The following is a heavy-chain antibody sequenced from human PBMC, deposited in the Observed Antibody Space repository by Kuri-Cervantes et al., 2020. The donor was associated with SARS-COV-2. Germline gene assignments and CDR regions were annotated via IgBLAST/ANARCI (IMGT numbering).Heavy chain of an antibody. V-gene: IGHV4-59*11. CDR2: IYYSGST. D-gene: IGHD6-13*01. CDR1: GGSISSHY. CDR3: ARRAAAAGINY. Sequence: GSLRLSCTVSGGSISSHYWSWIRQPPGKGLEWIGYIYYSGSTNYNPSLKSRVTISVDTSKNQFSLKLSSVTAADTAVYYCARRAAAAGINYWGQGALVTVSS. J-gene: IGHJ4*02.